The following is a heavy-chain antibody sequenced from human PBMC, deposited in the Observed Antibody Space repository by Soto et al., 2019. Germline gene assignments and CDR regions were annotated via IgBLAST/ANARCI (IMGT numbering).Heavy chain of an antibody. CDR1: GGTFSSYT. Sequence: SVKVSCKASGGTFSSYTISWVRQAPGQGLEWMGRIIPILGIANYAQKFQGRVTITRDTSASTAYMEVSSLRSEDTAVYYCARGDYYDIHDYWGQGTLVTVSS. D-gene: IGHD3-22*01. CDR3: ARGDYYDIHDY. V-gene: IGHV1-69*02. J-gene: IGHJ4*02. CDR2: IIPILGIA.